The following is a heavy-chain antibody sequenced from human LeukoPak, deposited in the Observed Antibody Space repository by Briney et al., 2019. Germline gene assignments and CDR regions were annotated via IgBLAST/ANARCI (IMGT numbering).Heavy chain of an antibody. CDR3: AKGGNYAPLDY. CDR2: ISPSGGDT. D-gene: IGHD1-7*01. V-gene: IGHV3-23*01. Sequence: PGGSLRLSCAGSGFTFTDSAMTWVRQAPGKGLEWVSAISPSGGDTIYTDSVKDRFTISRDNSKNTLYLQMNSLRAEDTAIYYCAKGGNYAPLDYWGQGTLVTVSS. CDR1: GFTFTDSA. J-gene: IGHJ4*02.